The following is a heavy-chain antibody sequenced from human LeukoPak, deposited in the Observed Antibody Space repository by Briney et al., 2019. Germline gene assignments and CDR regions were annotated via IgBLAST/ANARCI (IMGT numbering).Heavy chain of an antibody. D-gene: IGHD2-15*01. CDR1: GFTFSSYG. J-gene: IGHJ5*02. Sequence: GGSLRLSCAASGFTFSSYGTHWVRQAPGKGLEWVAFIRYDGSNKYYADSVKGRFTISRDNSKNTLYLQMNSLRAEDTAVYYCAKEGCSGGSCYNWFDPWGQGTLVTVSS. CDR2: IRYDGSNK. V-gene: IGHV3-30*02. CDR3: AKEGCSGGSCYNWFDP.